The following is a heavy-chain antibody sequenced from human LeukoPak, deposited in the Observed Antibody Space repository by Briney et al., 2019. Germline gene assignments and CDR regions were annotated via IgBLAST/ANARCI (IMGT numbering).Heavy chain of an antibody. CDR1: GFTFSSSW. CDR2: INQDGSEK. CDR3: AKNSRNVGP. J-gene: IGHJ5*02. V-gene: IGHV3-7*01. D-gene: IGHD6-13*01. Sequence: GGSLRLSCAASGFTFSSSWMSWVRQAPGKGLEWVANINQDGSEKYYVDSVKGRFTISRDNAKNSLYLQMNSLRAEDTAVYYCAKNSRNVGPWGQGTLVTVSS.